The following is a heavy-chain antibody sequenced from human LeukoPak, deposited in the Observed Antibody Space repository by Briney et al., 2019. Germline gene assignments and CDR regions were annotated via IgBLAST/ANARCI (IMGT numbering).Heavy chain of an antibody. V-gene: IGHV4-30-4*07. CDR3: ARESRQEYSSWGFFDY. CDR2: ISFTGST. Sequence: SETLSLTCAVSGGSISSTGSSWSWIRQPPGTGLEWIGYISFTGSTYSNPSLKSRVTISVDTSRNQFSLKLTSVTAADTAVYYCARESRQEYSSWGFFDYWGQGTLVTVSS. CDR1: GGSISSTGSS. D-gene: IGHD6-6*01. J-gene: IGHJ4*02.